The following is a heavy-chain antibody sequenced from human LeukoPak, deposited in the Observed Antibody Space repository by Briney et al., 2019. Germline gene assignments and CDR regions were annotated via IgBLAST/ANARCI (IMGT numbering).Heavy chain of an antibody. CDR1: GYTFTSYA. Sequence: ASVKVTCKASGYTFTSYAMHWVRQAPGQRLEWMGWINAGNGNTKYSQKFQGRVTITRDTSASTAYMELSSLRSEDTAVYYCARDRFTGWFDPWGQGTLVTVSS. CDR3: ARDRFTGWFDP. J-gene: IGHJ5*02. V-gene: IGHV1-3*01. CDR2: INAGNGNT. D-gene: IGHD4-11*01.